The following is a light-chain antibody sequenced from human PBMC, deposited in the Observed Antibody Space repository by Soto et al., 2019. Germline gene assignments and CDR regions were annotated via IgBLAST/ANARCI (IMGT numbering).Light chain of an antibody. V-gene: IGKV3-15*01. CDR2: GAS. CDR1: QSVSSD. CDR3: QQYNYWWT. J-gene: IGKJ1*01. Sequence: EIAMTQSPATLSVSPGERATLSCRASQSVSSDLAWYQQKPGQAPRLLIYGASTRATAIPARFSGSGSGTEFTLTISSLQSEDFAVYYCQQYNYWWTFGQGTKVEIK.